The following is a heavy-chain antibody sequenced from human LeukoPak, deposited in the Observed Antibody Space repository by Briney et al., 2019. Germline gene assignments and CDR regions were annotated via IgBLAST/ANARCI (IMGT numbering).Heavy chain of an antibody. D-gene: IGHD5-12*01. J-gene: IGHJ6*03. Sequence: GGSLRLSCAASGFTVSSNYMSWVRQAPGKGLEWVSVIYSGGSTYYADSVKGRLTISRDNSKDTLYLQMNSLRAEDTAAYYCARDLRGYSGYDYDYYYYMDVWGKGATVTVSS. CDR2: IYSGGST. CDR1: GFTVSSNY. V-gene: IGHV3-53*01. CDR3: ARDLRGYSGYDYDYYYYMDV.